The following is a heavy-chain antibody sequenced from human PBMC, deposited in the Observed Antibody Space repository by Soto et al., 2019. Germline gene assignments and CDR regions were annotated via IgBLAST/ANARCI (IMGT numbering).Heavy chain of an antibody. CDR3: ARLIVPAAILDY. D-gene: IGHD2-2*01. V-gene: IGHV4-61*01. J-gene: IGHJ4*02. CDR1: GGSVSSGSYY. Sequence: QVQLQESGPGLVKPSETLSLTCTVSGGSVSSGSYYWSWIRQPPGKGLEWIGYIYYSGSTNYNPSLKSLVTISVDTSKNPFSLKLSSVTAADTAVYYCARLIVPAAILDYWGQGTLVTVSS. CDR2: IYYSGST.